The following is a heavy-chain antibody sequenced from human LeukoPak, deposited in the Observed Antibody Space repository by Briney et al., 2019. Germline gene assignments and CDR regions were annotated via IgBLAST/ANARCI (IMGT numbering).Heavy chain of an antibody. V-gene: IGHV4-38-2*01. Sequence: SETLSLTCAVSGYSISSGYYWGWIRQPPGKGLEWIGEINHSGSTNYNPSLKSRVTISVDTSKNQFSLKLSSVTAADTAVYYCASTPLYSNYFDYWAREPWSPSP. D-gene: IGHD4-11*01. CDR2: INHSGST. CDR1: GYSISSGYY. CDR3: ASTPLYSNYFDY. J-gene: IGHJ4*02.